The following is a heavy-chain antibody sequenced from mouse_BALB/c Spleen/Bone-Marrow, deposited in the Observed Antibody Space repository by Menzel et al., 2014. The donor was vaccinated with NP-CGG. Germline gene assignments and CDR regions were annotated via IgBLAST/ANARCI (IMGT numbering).Heavy chain of an antibody. D-gene: IGHD2-4*01. V-gene: IGHV5-6-5*01. CDR1: GFTFSNFA. J-gene: IGHJ2*01. CDR3: ARGYDYDFDY. CDR2: ISSGGSA. Sequence: EVQLQESGGGLVKPGGSLKLSCAASGFTFSNFAMSWVRQTPDKRLEWVASISSGGSAYYPDSVKGRLSISRDNARDILFLQMSSLRPEDTAMYYCARGYDYDFDYWGQGTTLTVSS.